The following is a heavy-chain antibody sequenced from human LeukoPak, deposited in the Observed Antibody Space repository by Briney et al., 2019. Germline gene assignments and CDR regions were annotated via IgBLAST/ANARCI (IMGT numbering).Heavy chain of an antibody. CDR3: ARGTRNGVVLITA. D-gene: IGHD3-22*01. J-gene: IGHJ5*02. Sequence: GGSLRLSCAASGFTFSSYSMNWVRQAPGKGLEGVSSISSSSSYVYYADSVKGRFTISRDNAKNPLYLQMNSLRAEDTAVYYCARGTRNGVVLITAWGLGTLVTVSS. CDR2: ISSSSSYV. CDR1: GFTFSSYS. V-gene: IGHV3-21*01.